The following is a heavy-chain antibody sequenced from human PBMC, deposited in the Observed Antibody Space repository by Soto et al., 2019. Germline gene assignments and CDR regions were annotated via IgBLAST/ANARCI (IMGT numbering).Heavy chain of an antibody. D-gene: IGHD2-8*02. J-gene: IGHJ4*02. Sequence: QVHLVESGGGVVQPGRSLRLSCAASGFSFRSYGMHWVRQAPGKGLEWVAVIWYDGNKKYYGDSVRGRFTISRDNYQNTLYLEMNSLRAEDTAVYYCVVDTTGLLDSWGQGTLVTVSS. CDR1: GFSFRSYG. V-gene: IGHV3-33*03. CDR2: IWYDGNKK. CDR3: VVDTTGLLDS.